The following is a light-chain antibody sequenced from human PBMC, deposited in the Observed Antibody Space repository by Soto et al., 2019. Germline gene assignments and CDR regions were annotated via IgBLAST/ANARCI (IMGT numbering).Light chain of an antibody. J-gene: IGKJ1*01. V-gene: IGKV1-5*03. CDR2: TGS. CDR1: LSISTR. Sequence: DIQMTQSPSTLSASIGERVTITCRASLSISTRLAWYQQKPRKAPMLLIYTGSNLQRGVPSRFSGSGSGTEFTLTISSLQPDDFATYYCQQHNSYPRTFGQGTKVEMK. CDR3: QQHNSYPRT.